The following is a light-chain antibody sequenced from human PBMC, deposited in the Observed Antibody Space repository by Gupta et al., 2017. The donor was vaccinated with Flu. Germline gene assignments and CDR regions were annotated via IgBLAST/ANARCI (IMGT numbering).Light chain of an antibody. CDR2: DDR. CDR3: LVWDSSSDNWV. CDR1: KIRSKS. J-gene: IGLJ2*01. Sequence: SSVLTQPPSVSVAPGQKARLTCGGDKIRSKSVHGYQQKPAQAPILVMYDDRDRPSGIPERFSGSNPGNTATPPTIRVEAGDEADDYCLVWDSSSDNWVFGGGTKLTVL. V-gene: IGLV3-21*02.